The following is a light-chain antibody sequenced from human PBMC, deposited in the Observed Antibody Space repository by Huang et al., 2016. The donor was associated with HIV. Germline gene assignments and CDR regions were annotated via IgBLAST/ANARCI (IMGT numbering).Light chain of an antibody. CDR3: QQYNNWPPDPT. CDR2: GAS. CDR1: QSVSSS. J-gene: IGKJ2*01. V-gene: IGKV3-15*01. Sequence: EIVMTQSPATLSASPGERVTLSCRASQSVSSSLAWFQQNPGQPPRLLIYGASTRATGTPPRFSGSGSETEFTLTINSLQSEDFAFYYCQQYNNWPPDPTFGQGTKLDI.